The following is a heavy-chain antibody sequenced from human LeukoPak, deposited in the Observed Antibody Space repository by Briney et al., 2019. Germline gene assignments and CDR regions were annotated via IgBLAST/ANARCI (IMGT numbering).Heavy chain of an antibody. Sequence: GGSLRLSCAVSGFTFSGFWMSWSRQAPGKGLEWVASINSDGSEGYYVDSVKGRFTISRDNGKNSLYLQMNSLRAEDTAVYYCARYRHLGYWGQGTLVTVSS. CDR2: INSDGSEG. V-gene: IGHV3-7*01. J-gene: IGHJ4*02. CDR3: ARYRHLGY. CDR1: GFTFSGFW.